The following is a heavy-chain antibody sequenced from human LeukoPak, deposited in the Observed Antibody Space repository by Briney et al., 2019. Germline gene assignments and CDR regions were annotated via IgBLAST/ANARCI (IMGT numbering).Heavy chain of an antibody. D-gene: IGHD3-10*01. CDR2: MNPNSGNT. CDR1: GYTFTSYD. CDR3: ARAGSDEDDAFDI. V-gene: IGHV1-8*03. Sequence: VASVKVSCKASGYTFTSYDINWVRQATGQGLEWMGWMNPNSGNTGYAQKFQGRVTITRNTSISTAYMELSSLRSEDTAVYYCARAGSDEDDAFDIWGQGTMVTVSS. J-gene: IGHJ3*02.